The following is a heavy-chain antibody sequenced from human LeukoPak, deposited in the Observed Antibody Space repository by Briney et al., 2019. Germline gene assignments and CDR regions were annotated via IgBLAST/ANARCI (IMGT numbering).Heavy chain of an antibody. CDR2: INPNSGGT. J-gene: IGHJ6*03. CDR3: ARGFGELYYYYYYMDV. D-gene: IGHD3-10*01. CDR1: GYTFTGYY. Sequence: ASVKVSCKASGYTFTGYYMHWVRQAPGQGLGWMGWINPNSGGTNYAQKFQGRVTMTRDTSISTAYMELSRLRSDDTAVYYCARGFGELYYYYYYMDVWGKGTTVTVSS. V-gene: IGHV1-2*02.